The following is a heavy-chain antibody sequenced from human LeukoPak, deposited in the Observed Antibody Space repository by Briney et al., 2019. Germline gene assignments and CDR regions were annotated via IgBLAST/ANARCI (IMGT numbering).Heavy chain of an antibody. Sequence: ASVKVSCKASGYTFTSYDINWVRQATGQGLEWMGWINPNSGGTNYAQKFQGRVTMTRDTSISTAYMELSRLRSDDTAVYYCARGNWDYDYWGQGTLVTVSS. CDR1: GYTFTSYD. CDR3: ARGNWDYDY. D-gene: IGHD3-16*01. V-gene: IGHV1-2*02. CDR2: INPNSGGT. J-gene: IGHJ4*02.